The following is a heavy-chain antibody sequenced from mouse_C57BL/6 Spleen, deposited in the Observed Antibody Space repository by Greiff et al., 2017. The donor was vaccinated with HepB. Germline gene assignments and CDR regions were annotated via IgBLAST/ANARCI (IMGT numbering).Heavy chain of an antibody. CDR2: ISDGGSYT. D-gene: IGHD2-3*01. CDR3: TREGGWLLGNYAMDY. J-gene: IGHJ4*01. CDR1: GFTFSSYA. V-gene: IGHV5-4*01. Sequence: EVQGVESGGGLVKPGGSLKLSCAASGFTFSSYAMSWVRQTPEKRLEWVATISDGGSYTYYPDNVKGRFTISRDNAKNNLYLQMSHLKSEDTAMYYCTREGGWLLGNYAMDYWGQGTSVTVSS.